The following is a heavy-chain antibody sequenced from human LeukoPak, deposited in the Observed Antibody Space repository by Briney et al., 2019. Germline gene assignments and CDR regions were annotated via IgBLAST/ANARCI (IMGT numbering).Heavy chain of an antibody. CDR3: ARSTSRDGSDY. Sequence: ASVKVSCKASGYTFTSYYMHWVRQAPGQGLEWMGIINPSGGSTSYAQKFQGRVTMTRDMSTSTVYMELSSLRPEDTAVYYCARSTSRDGSDYWGQGTLVTVSS. CDR2: INPSGGST. CDR1: GYTFTSYY. D-gene: IGHD5-24*01. J-gene: IGHJ4*02. V-gene: IGHV1-46*01.